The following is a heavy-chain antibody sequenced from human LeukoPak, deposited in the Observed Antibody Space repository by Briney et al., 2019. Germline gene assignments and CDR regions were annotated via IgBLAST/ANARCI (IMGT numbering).Heavy chain of an antibody. CDR3: ATGSYSSGWS. Sequence: PGASLILSCAASGLSVCSSAFSWGGPETRLGMEWVSAISGNGGSTYYADSVKGRFTISRDNSKNTLYLQMNSLSAEDTAVYYCATGSYSSGWSWGQGTLVTVSS. J-gene: IGHJ5*02. CDR1: GLSVCSSA. V-gene: IGHV3-23*01. CDR2: ISGNGGST. D-gene: IGHD6-19*01.